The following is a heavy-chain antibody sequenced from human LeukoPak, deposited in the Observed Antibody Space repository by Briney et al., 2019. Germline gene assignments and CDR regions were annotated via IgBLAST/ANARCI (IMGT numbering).Heavy chain of an antibody. V-gene: IGHV1-69*05. CDR1: GGTFSSYA. CDR2: IIPIFGTA. J-gene: IGHJ5*02. CDR3: ARAYYYDSSGYYGS. D-gene: IGHD3-22*01. Sequence: SVKVSCKASGGTFSSYAISWVRQAPGQGPEWMGGIIPIFGTANYAQKFQGRVTITTDESTSTAYMELSSLRSEDTAVYYCARAYYYDSSGYYGSWGQGTLVTVSS.